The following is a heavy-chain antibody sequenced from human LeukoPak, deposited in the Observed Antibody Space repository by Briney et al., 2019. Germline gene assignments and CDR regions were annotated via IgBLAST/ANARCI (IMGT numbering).Heavy chain of an antibody. Sequence: PSETLSLTCTVSGASIRSSGYYWGWIRQPPGKGLEWIGSIYYGGTTYYNPSLKSRVAISVDTSKNQFSLKLSSVTAADTAVYYCARPLMTTMTTYWFDPWGQGTLVTVSS. CDR3: ARPLMTTMTTYWFDP. D-gene: IGHD4-17*01. CDR2: IYYGGTT. CDR1: GASIRSSGYY. V-gene: IGHV4-39*01. J-gene: IGHJ5*02.